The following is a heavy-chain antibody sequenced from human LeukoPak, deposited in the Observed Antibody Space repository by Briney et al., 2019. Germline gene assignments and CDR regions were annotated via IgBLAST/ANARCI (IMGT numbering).Heavy chain of an antibody. D-gene: IGHD6-13*01. CDR3: ARGPAAGYYYYMDV. J-gene: IGHJ6*03. CDR2: IYYTGGT. CDR1: GGSISSHY. Sequence: SETLSLTCTVSGGSISSHYWGWIRQPPGKGLDWIGYIYYTGGTDYNPSLKSRVTISVDTSKTQFSLKLSSVTAADTAVYYCARGPAAGYYYYMDVWGKGTTVTVSS. V-gene: IGHV4-59*11.